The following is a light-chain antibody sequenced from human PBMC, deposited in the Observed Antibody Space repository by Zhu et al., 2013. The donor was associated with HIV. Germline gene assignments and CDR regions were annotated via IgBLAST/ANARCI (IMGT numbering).Light chain of an antibody. V-gene: IGLV2-8*01. J-gene: IGLJ3*02. CDR1: SSDVGYYNY. CDR3: TSYAGFNNVEV. Sequence: QSALTQPPSAAGSPGQTVTISCTGTSSDVGYYNYVSWYQQHPGTAPKLIIYEVTKRPSGVPDRFSGSKSGNTASLTVSGLQAEDEADYYCTSYAGFNNVEVFGGGTKLTVL. CDR2: EVT.